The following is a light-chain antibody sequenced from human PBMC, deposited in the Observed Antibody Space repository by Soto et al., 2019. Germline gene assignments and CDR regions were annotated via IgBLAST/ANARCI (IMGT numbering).Light chain of an antibody. CDR1: QGISSY. CDR2: AAS. J-gene: IGKJ1*01. V-gene: IGKV1-8*01. CDR3: QQYYSDPWT. Sequence: AIRMTQSPASLSASTGDRVTITCRASQGISSYLAWYQQKPGKAPKLLMYAASTLQSGVPSRFSGSGSGTDFTPTISCMQSEDFAPYYCQQYYSDPWTFGQGTKVDIK.